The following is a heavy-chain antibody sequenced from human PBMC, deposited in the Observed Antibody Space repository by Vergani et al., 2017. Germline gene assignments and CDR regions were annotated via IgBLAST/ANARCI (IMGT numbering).Heavy chain of an antibody. CDR3: ARDMRANRGGLD. CDR2: IYYSGST. V-gene: IGHV4-59*01. D-gene: IGHD1-14*01. Sequence: QVQLQESGPGLVRPSETLSLTCTVSGGSISSYYWSWIRQPPGKGLEWIGYIYYSGSTNYNPSLKSRVTISVDTSKNQFSLKLSSVTDADTAVYYCARDMRANRGGLDWGQGTLVTVSS. CDR1: GGSISSYY. J-gene: IGHJ4*02.